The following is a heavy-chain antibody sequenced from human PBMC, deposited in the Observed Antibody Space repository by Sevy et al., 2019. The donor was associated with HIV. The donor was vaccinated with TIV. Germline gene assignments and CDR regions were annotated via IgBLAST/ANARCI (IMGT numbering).Heavy chain of an antibody. CDR1: GASMRSSHY. CDR3: ARRAQWLGPSFDS. CDR2: VYNGGTT. V-gene: IGHV4-39*01. D-gene: IGHD6-19*01. Sequence: SESLSLTCTVSGASMRSSHYWGWIRQPPGKGLEWIASVYNGGTTYYNPSLKTRVTISVDTSKNQFSLKLASLTAADTAVYYCARRAQWLGPSFDSWGQGTLVTVSS. J-gene: IGHJ4*02.